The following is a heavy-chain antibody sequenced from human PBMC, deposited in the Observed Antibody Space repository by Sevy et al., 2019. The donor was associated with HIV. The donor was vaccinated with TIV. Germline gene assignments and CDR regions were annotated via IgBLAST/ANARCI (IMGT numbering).Heavy chain of an antibody. D-gene: IGHD6-13*01. CDR1: GYTFTGYY. CDR2: INPNSGGT. J-gene: IGHJ4*02. V-gene: IGHV1-2*02. CDR3: ARALGAAAAHFDY. Sequence: ASLNVSCKASGYTFTGYYMHWVRQAPGQGLEWMGWINPNSGGTNYAQKFQGRVTMTRDTSISTAYMELSRLRSDDTAVYYCARALGAAAAHFDYWGQGTLVTVSS.